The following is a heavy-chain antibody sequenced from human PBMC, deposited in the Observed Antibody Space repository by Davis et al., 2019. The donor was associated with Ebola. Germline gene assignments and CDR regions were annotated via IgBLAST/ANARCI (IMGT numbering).Heavy chain of an antibody. D-gene: IGHD2-15*01. V-gene: IGHV1-46*01. CDR3: ARDIVVVVAAMKEYYYYYGMDV. J-gene: IGHJ6*02. CDR2: INPSGGST. Sequence: ASVKVSCKASGYTFTSYYMHWVRQAPGQGLEWMGIINPSGGSTSYAQKFQGRVTMTRDTSTSTVYMELSSLRSDDTAVYYCARDIVVVVAAMKEYYYYYGMDVWGQGTTVTVSS. CDR1: GYTFTSYY.